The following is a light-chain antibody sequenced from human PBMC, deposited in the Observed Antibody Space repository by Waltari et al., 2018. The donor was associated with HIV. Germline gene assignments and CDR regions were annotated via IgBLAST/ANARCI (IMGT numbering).Light chain of an antibody. V-gene: IGLV1-40*01. Sequence: QSVLTQPPSVSVAPGQRVTISCTGTSSNIGANYDVHWYQQFPGTAPKLLLSGNNDRPSGVPDRFSGSRSGTSASLAITGLQADDEADYYCQSYDSSLSGSVVFGGGTKLTVL. CDR2: GNN. CDR1: SSNIGANYD. J-gene: IGLJ2*01. CDR3: QSYDSSLSGSVV.